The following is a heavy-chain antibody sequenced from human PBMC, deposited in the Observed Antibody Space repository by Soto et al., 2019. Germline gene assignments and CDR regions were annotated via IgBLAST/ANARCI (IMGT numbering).Heavy chain of an antibody. CDR2: IFSNDEK. V-gene: IGHV2-26*01. D-gene: IGHD3-16*01. J-gene: IGHJ3*02. CDR1: GFSLSNARMG. Sequence: QVTLKESGPVLVKPTETLTLTCTVSGFSLSNARMGVSWIRQPPGKALEWLAHIFSNDEKSYSTFLKSRLTISKDTSKSHVVLTMTNRDPVDTATYYCARSLMITFGGVVTYAAFDIWGQGTMVTVSS. CDR3: ARSLMITFGGVVTYAAFDI.